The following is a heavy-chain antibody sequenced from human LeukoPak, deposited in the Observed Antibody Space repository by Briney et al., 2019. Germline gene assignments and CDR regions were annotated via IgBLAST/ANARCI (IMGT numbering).Heavy chain of an antibody. Sequence: GASVKVSCKASGYTFTSYYMHWVRQAPGQGLEWMGWINPNSGGTNYAQKFQGRVTMTRDTSISTAYMELSRLRSDDTAVYYCARDMQVDRYYYGSGSYYYYGMDVWGQGTTVTVSS. J-gene: IGHJ6*02. D-gene: IGHD3-10*01. CDR2: INPNSGGT. CDR3: ARDMQVDRYYYGSGSYYYYGMDV. CDR1: GYTFTSYY. V-gene: IGHV1-2*02.